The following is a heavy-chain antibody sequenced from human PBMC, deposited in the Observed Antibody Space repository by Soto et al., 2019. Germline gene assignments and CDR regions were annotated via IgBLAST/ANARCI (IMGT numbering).Heavy chain of an antibody. Sequence: SETLSLTCTVSGGSISSYYWSWIRQPAGKGLEWIGRIYTSGSTNYNPSLKSRVTMSVDTPKNQFSLKLSSVTAADTAVYYCARVGKLELQGGAFDIWGQGTMVTVSS. V-gene: IGHV4-4*07. D-gene: IGHD1-7*01. CDR3: ARVGKLELQGGAFDI. CDR2: IYTSGST. CDR1: GGSISSYY. J-gene: IGHJ3*02.